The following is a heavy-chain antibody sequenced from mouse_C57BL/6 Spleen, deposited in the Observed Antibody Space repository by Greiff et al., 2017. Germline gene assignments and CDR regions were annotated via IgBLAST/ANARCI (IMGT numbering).Heavy chain of an antibody. Sequence: QVQLQQPGAELVKPGASVKLSCKASGYTFTSYWMHWVKQRPGQGLEWIGMIHPNSGSTNYNEKFESKATLTVDKSSSTAYMQLSSLTSEDSAVYYCATLYYDYEAWFAYWGQGTLVTVSA. V-gene: IGHV1-64*01. CDR3: ATLYYDYEAWFAY. J-gene: IGHJ3*01. CDR1: GYTFTSYW. CDR2: IHPNSGST. D-gene: IGHD2-4*01.